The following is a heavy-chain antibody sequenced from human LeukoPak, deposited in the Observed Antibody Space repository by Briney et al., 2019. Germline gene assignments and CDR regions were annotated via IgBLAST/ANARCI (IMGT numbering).Heavy chain of an antibody. CDR2: IRYDGSNK. Sequence: GGSLRLSCAASGFTFSSYGMHWVRQAPGKGLEWVAFIRYDGSNKYYADSVKGRFTISRDNSKNTLYLQMNSLRAEDTAVYYCARVVIPTMVRGVIKAPDHWGQGTLVTVSS. D-gene: IGHD3-10*01. J-gene: IGHJ5*02. CDR3: ARVVIPTMVRGVIKAPDH. CDR1: GFTFSSYG. V-gene: IGHV3-30*02.